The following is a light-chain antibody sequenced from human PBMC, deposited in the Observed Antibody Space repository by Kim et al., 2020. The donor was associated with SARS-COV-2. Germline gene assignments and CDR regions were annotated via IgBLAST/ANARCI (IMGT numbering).Light chain of an antibody. J-gene: IGKJ3*01. CDR2: GAS. CDR1: QTISSTY. V-gene: IGKV3-20*01. Sequence: PGERPTLSCRASQTISSTYLAWYQHKPGQAPRLLIYGASNRATGIPDRFSGSGSGTDFNLTITRLEPEDFAVYYCQQYGNSPKFSFGPGTKVDIK. CDR3: QQYGNSPKFS.